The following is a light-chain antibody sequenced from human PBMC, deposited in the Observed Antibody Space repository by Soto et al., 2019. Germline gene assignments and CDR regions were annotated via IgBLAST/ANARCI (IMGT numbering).Light chain of an antibody. V-gene: IGKV1-33*01. CDR3: QQYDNLPLT. CDR1: HDIRNY. J-gene: IGKJ4*01. CDR2: DAS. Sequence: DIQMPQSPSSLSASVGARVTITCQASHDIRNYLNWYQQKPGQAPRLLIHDASRLQTGVPSRFSGSGSGTDFILTITSLQPDDIATYHCQQYDNLPLTFGGGTKVEI.